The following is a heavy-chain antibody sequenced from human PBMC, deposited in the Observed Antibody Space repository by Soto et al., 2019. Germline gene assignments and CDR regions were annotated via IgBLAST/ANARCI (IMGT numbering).Heavy chain of an antibody. CDR1: GASMSSGGHS. J-gene: IGHJ6*02. D-gene: IGHD3-10*01. CDR2: IYATGKT. V-gene: IGHV4-30-2*06. CDR3: ARAPPGTSPRWDV. Sequence: QVQLQESGSGLVKPSQTLSVTCGVSGASMSSGGHSWSWLRQSPGEVLEGIGCIYATGKTYYNPSHKSRATMSVDTSKNQFFVNVSSVTAADTAVYYCARAPPGTSPRWDVWGQGSTVTVSS.